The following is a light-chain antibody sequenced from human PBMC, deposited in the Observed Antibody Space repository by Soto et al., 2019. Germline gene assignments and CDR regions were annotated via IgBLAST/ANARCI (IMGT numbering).Light chain of an antibody. CDR1: QGIRRY. J-gene: IGKJ5*01. V-gene: IGKV1-9*01. CDR2: GAS. CDR3: QQLKIYPIT. Sequence: DIQLTQSPSLLSASVGDRVTITCRASQGIRRYLAWYEQKPGKAPKLLIYGASTLQSGVPSRFSGSGSGTEFTLTISSLQPEDFATYYCQQLKIYPITVGQGTRLEIK.